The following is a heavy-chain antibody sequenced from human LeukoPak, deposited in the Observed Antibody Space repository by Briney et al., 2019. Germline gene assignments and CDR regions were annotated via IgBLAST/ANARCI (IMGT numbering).Heavy chain of an antibody. CDR1: GYTFTSYG. D-gene: IGHD1-26*01. Sequence: GASVKVSCKASGYTFTSYGINWVRQAPGQGLEWMGWISVYNGNTNYAQKLQGRVIMTTDTSTSTAYMELRSLRSDDTAVYYCARVPVWELLEGSGDYWGQGTLVTVSS. V-gene: IGHV1-18*01. CDR2: ISVYNGNT. J-gene: IGHJ4*02. CDR3: ARVPVWELLEGSGDY.